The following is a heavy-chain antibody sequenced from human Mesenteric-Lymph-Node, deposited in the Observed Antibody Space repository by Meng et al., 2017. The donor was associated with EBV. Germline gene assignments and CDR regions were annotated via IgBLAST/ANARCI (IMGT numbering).Heavy chain of an antibody. V-gene: IGHV4-4*09. CDR3: ASIKWFYDRTTFYYYFDY. J-gene: IGHJ4*02. CDR1: GVSISNYY. Sequence: VQARGSGPGLVNPSETLSPSCPVSGVSISNYYWSWIRQPPGKGLEWIGYMYSSGTTSHNPSLKSRVTISLDTSKKQFSLKMNSVTAADTAVYYCASIKWFYDRTTFYYYFDYWGQGALVTVSS. CDR2: MYSSGTT. D-gene: IGHD2/OR15-2a*01.